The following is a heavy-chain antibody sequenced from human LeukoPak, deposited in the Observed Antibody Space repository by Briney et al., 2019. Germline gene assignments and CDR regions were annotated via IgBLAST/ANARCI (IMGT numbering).Heavy chain of an antibody. CDR3: ARGYCSGGSCYQYYFDY. V-gene: IGHV4-34*01. CDR2: INHSGGT. Sequence: SETLSLTCAVYGGSFSGYYWSWIRQPPGKGLEWIGEINHSGGTNYNPSLKSRVTISVDTSKNQFSLKLSSVTAADTAVYYCARGYCSGGSCYQYYFDYWGQGTLVTVSS. J-gene: IGHJ4*02. D-gene: IGHD2-15*01. CDR1: GGSFSGYY.